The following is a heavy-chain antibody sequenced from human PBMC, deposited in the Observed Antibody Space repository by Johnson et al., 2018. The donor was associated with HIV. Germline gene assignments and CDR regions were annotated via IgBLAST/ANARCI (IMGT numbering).Heavy chain of an antibody. Sequence: VQLVESGGGLVKPGGSLRLSCAASGFTFSDYYMSWIRQAPGKGLEWVANIKQDGSERYHVDSVKGRFTISRDNAKNSLYLQMNSLRAEDTAIYYCARDPTTVVAFDAFDIWGQGTMVTVSS. D-gene: IGHD4-23*01. CDR2: IKQDGSER. CDR1: GFTFSDYY. J-gene: IGHJ3*02. CDR3: ARDPTTVVAFDAFDI. V-gene: IGHV3-7*03.